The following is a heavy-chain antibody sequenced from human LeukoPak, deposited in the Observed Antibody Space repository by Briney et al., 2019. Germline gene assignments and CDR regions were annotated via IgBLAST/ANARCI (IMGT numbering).Heavy chain of an antibody. CDR1: GFTVSSNS. J-gene: IGHJ4*02. CDR2: IYSDNT. D-gene: IGHD4/OR15-4a*01. V-gene: IGHV3-53*01. CDR3: ARRAGAYSHPYDY. Sequence: RGSLRLSCTVSGFTVSSNSMSWVRQAPGKGLEWVSFIYSDNTHYSDSVKGRFTISRDNSKNTLYLQMNSLRAEDTAVYYCARRAGAYSHPYDYWGQGTLDTVSS.